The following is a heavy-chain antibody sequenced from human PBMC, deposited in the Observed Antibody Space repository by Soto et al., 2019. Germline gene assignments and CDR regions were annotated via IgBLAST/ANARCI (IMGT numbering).Heavy chain of an antibody. Sequence: GASVKVSCKASGYTFTSYGISWVRQAPGQGLEWMGWISAYNGNTNYAQKLQGRVTMTTDTSTSTAYMELRSLRSDDTAVYYCARDFTYYDFWSGYYTDYGMDVWGQGTTVTVSS. CDR2: ISAYNGNT. J-gene: IGHJ6*02. V-gene: IGHV1-18*01. CDR3: ARDFTYYDFWSGYYTDYGMDV. CDR1: GYTFTSYG. D-gene: IGHD3-3*01.